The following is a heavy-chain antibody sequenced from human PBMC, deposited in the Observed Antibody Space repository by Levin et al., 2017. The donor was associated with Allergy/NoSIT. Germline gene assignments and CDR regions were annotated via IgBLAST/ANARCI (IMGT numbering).Heavy chain of an antibody. CDR1: GYSIRSGYY. CDR2: IYHSGST. CDR3: ARASGGPTVMSPPDAFDI. V-gene: IGHV4-38-2*01. D-gene: IGHD4-17*01. Sequence: SQTLSLPCAVSGYSIRSGYYWGWIRQPPGKGLEWIGSIYHSGSTYYNPSLKSRVTISVDTSKNQFSLKLSSVTAADTAVYYCARASGGPTVMSPPDAFDIWGQGTMVTVSS. J-gene: IGHJ3*02.